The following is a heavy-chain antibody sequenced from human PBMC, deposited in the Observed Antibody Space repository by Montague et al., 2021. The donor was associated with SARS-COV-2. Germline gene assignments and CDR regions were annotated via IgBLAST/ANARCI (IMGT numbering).Heavy chain of an antibody. CDR1: SGSFRGYY. CDR3: ARLGAITLVRGITKADFSNYGMDV. CDR2: INHSGST. D-gene: IGHD3-10*01. Sequence: SETLSLTCAVSSGSFRGYYWSWIRQPPGKGLEWIGEINHSGSTTXNPSLESRVSISVDPSNKQFSLKVTSVTAADTAVYYCARLGAITLVRGITKADFSNYGMDVWGQGNTVTASS. J-gene: IGHJ6*02. V-gene: IGHV4-34*01.